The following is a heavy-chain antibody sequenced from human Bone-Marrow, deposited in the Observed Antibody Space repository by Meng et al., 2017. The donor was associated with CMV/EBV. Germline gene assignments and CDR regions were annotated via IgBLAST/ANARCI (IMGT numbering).Heavy chain of an antibody. CDR1: GLTFSSYA. CDR3: ARDGAPGDP. CDR2: ISYDGSNK. V-gene: IGHV3-30-3*01. J-gene: IGHJ5*02. D-gene: IGHD3-16*01. Sequence: GESLKISCAASGLTFSSYAMYWVRQAPGKGPEWVAVISYDGSNKYYADSVKGRFTISRDNSKNTLFLQMNSLRAEDTAVYYCARDGAPGDPWGQGTLVTVSS.